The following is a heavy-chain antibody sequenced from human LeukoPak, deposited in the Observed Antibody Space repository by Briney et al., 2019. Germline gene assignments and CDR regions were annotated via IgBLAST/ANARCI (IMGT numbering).Heavy chain of an antibody. Sequence: ASVKVSCKASGYTFTNYGITWVRQAPGQGLEWMGWRSAYNGNTKYAQALQGRVTMTTDTSTSTAYMELRSLRSDDTAVYYCARDRGYYYDSSGYYYLPYFDYWGQGTMVTVSS. CDR3: ARDRGYYYDSSGYYYLPYFDY. V-gene: IGHV1-18*01. CDR2: RSAYNGNT. D-gene: IGHD3-22*01. J-gene: IGHJ4*02. CDR1: GYTFTNYG.